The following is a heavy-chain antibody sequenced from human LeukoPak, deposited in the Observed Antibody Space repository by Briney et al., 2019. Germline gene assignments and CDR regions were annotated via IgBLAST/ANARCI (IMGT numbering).Heavy chain of an antibody. Sequence: KSGGSLRLSCTVSGFTLSSYEMSWIRQAPGKGLEWVAVISYDGSNKYYADSVKGRFTISRDNSKNTLYLQMNSLRAEDTAVYYCARDLYDTPGSFDYWGQGTLVTVSS. CDR1: GFTLSSYE. CDR3: ARDLYDTPGSFDY. J-gene: IGHJ4*02. CDR2: ISYDGSNK. D-gene: IGHD1-1*01. V-gene: IGHV3-30*04.